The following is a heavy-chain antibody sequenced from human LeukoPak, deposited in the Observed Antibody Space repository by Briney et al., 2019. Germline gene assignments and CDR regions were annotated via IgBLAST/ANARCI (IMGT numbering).Heavy chain of an antibody. CDR2: IYTSGST. CDR1: GGSISSYY. CDR3: ARDRSSTSYEVYYYYMDV. V-gene: IGHV4-4*07. D-gene: IGHD2-2*01. J-gene: IGHJ6*03. Sequence: SETLSLTCTVSGGSISSYYWSWIRQPAGKGLEWIGRIYTSGSTNYNPSLKSRVTMSVDTSKNQFSLKLSSVTAADTAVYYCARDRSSTSYEVYYYYMDVWGKGTTVTVSS.